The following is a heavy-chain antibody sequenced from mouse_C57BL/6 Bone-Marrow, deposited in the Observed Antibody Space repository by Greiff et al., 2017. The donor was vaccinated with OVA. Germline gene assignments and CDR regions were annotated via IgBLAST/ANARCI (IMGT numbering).Heavy chain of an antibody. Sequence: EVQLQQSGPELVKPGASVKMSCKASGYTFTDYNMHWVKQSHGKSLEWIGYINPNNGGTSYNQKFKGKATLTVNKSSSTAYMELRSLTSEDSAVYYCARPSMVTTRYYAMDYWGQGTSVTVSS. CDR1: GYTFTDYN. CDR3: ARPSMVTTRYYAMDY. J-gene: IGHJ4*01. CDR2: INPNNGGT. V-gene: IGHV1-22*01. D-gene: IGHD2-9*01.